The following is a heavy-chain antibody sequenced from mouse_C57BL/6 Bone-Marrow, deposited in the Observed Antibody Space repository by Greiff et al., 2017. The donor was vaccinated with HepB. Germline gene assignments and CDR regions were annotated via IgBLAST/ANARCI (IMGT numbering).Heavy chain of an antibody. CDR3: ARQWLLLIDY. D-gene: IGHD2-3*01. V-gene: IGHV1-69*01. Sequence: QVQLQQPGAELVMPGASVKLSCKASGYTFTSYWMHWVKRRPGQGLEWIGELDPSDSYTNYNQQFKGKSTLTVDKSSSTAYMQLSSLTSEDSAVYYFARQWLLLIDYWSQGTTLTASS. CDR2: LDPSDSYT. J-gene: IGHJ2*01. CDR1: GYTFTSYW.